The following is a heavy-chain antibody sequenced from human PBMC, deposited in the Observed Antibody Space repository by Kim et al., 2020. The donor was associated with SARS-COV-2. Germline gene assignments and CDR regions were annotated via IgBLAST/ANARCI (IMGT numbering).Heavy chain of an antibody. D-gene: IGHD5-18*01. V-gene: IGHV3-43*02. CDR1: GLTFDDYA. CDR3: AKDSDTAMVSYYYYGMDV. CDR2: ISGDGGST. J-gene: IGHJ6*02. Sequence: GGSLRLSCAASGLTFDDYAMHWVRQAPGKGLEWVSLISGDGGSTYYADSVKGRFTISRDNSKNSLYLQMNSLRTEDTALYYCAKDSDTAMVSYYYYGMDVWGQGTTVTVSS.